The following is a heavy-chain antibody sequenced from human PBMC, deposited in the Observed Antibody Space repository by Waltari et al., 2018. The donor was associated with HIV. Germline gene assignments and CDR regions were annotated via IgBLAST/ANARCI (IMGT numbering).Heavy chain of an antibody. CDR3: ARDPGRAAALDS. CDR1: GGSIDPSSYY. D-gene: IGHD3-10*01. J-gene: IGHJ4*02. Sequence: QLQLQESGPGLVKPSETPSLTCTVSGGSIDPSSYYWGWIRQPPGKGLEYIGNIYYDGRTSYNTPLKSRGTISIDTSKNQFSLKLTSVTAADTAVYYCARDPGRAAALDSWGQGTLVTVSS. V-gene: IGHV4-39*07. CDR2: IYYDGRT.